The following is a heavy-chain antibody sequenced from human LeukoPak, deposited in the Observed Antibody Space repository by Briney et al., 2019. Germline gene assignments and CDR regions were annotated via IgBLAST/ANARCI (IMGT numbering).Heavy chain of an antibody. V-gene: IGHV3-23*01. Sequence: PGGSLRLSCAASGFTFSSSMSWVRQAPGKGLEWVSSISGSGASTYYADSVKGRFTISRDNSKNTLYLQMHSLRAEDTAVYYCATTTFDYWGQGTLVTVSS. CDR2: ISGSGAST. CDR3: ATTTFDY. J-gene: IGHJ4*02. D-gene: IGHD5-12*01. CDR1: GFTFSSS.